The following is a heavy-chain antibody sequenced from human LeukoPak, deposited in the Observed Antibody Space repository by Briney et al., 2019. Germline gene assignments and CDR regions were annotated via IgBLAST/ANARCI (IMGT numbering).Heavy chain of an antibody. CDR1: GFTFSGSA. CDR2: IRSKANSYAT. D-gene: IGHD2-2*01. J-gene: IGHJ5*02. V-gene: IGHV3-73*01. Sequence: GGSLRLSCAASGFTFSGSAMHWVRQASGKGLEWVGRIRSKANSYATAYAASVKGRFTISRDDSKNTAYLQMNGLKTEDTAVYYCQVVPAAPFDPWGQGTLVTVSS. CDR3: QVVPAAPFDP.